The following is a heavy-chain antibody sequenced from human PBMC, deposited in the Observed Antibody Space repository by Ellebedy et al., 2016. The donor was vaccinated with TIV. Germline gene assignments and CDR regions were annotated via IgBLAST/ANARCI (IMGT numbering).Heavy chain of an antibody. CDR3: AVLKWRSLTTPIDY. V-gene: IGHV3-23*01. D-gene: IGHD4-17*01. CDR2: ITGSGDKT. Sequence: GGSLRLSXAASGFPFSTYAMNWVRQAPGKGLEWVSGITGSGDKTYYADSVKGRFTISRDSSMNTLYLQMSTLRAEDTAVYYCAVLKWRSLTTPIDYWGQGTLVSVSS. J-gene: IGHJ4*02. CDR1: GFPFSTYA.